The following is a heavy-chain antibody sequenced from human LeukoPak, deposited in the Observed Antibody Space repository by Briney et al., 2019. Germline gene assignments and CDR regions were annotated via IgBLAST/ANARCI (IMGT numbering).Heavy chain of an antibody. CDR2: IKQDGSEK. V-gene: IGHV3-7*01. Sequence: PGGSLRLSCAASGFTFSSYWMSWVRQAPGKGLEWVANIKQDGSEKYYVDSVKGRFTISRDNAKNSLYLQMNSLRAEDTAVYYCARGPIRIAAAGSPYFDYWGQGTLVTVSS. CDR1: GFTFSSYW. CDR3: ARGPIRIAAAGSPYFDY. J-gene: IGHJ4*02. D-gene: IGHD6-13*01.